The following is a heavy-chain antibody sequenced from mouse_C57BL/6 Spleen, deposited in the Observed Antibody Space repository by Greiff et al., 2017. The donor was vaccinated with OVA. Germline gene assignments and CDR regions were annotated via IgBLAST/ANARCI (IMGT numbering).Heavy chain of an antibody. J-gene: IGHJ2*01. D-gene: IGHD2-4*01. Sequence: QVHVKQSGAELVKPGASVKLSCKASGYTFTEYTIHWVKQRSGQGLEWIGWFYPGSGSIKYKEKFKDKATLTADKSSSTVYMELSRLTSEDSAVYFCARHEDDYDGGYYFDYWGQGTTLTVSS. CDR1: GYTFTEYT. V-gene: IGHV1-62-2*01. CDR3: ARHEDDYDGGYYFDY. CDR2: FYPGSGSI.